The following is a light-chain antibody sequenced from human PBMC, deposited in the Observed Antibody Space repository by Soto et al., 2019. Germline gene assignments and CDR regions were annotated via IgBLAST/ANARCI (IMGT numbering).Light chain of an antibody. V-gene: IGLV1-51*01. CDR3: GTWDSSLSADV. Sequence: QSVLTQPPSVSAAPGKKVTISCSGRSSNIGNNYVSWYQQLPGTAPKLLIYDNNKRPSGIPDRFSGSKSGTSATLGITGLQTGDEADYYCGTWDSSLSADVFGTGTKVTV. J-gene: IGLJ1*01. CDR1: SSNIGNNY. CDR2: DNN.